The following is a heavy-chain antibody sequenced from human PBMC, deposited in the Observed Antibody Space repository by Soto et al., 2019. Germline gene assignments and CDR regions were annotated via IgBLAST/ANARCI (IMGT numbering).Heavy chain of an antibody. J-gene: IGHJ4*02. CDR1: GGSFGNHY. CDR3: ARGVPGTPGSYYKCHFDD. V-gene: IGHV4-34*01. Sequence: QVXLQQWGAGLLKPSETLSLTCAVYGGSFGNHYWTWIRQSPGKGLEWIGEVHHSGGTSYNPSLKSRVTISIDTSRNEFSLNLSSVPAADTAVYYCARGVPGTPGSYYKCHFDDWGQGTLVTVSS. CDR2: VHHSGGT. D-gene: IGHD3-10*01.